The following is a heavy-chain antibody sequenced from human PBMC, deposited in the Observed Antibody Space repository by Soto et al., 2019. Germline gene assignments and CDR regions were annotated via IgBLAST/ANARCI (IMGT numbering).Heavy chain of an antibody. D-gene: IGHD2-2*01. V-gene: IGHV4-30-4*08. CDR3: ARGIVLVPAARNLFWNWFDP. CDR1: GGSVSSVDYY. CDR2: IYDGGST. J-gene: IGHJ5*02. Sequence: PSETLSLTCTVSGGSVSSVDYYWSWIRQVPDKRLEWIGHIYDGGSTYIYPSLKSRVTISVDKSKNQFSLKLSSVTAADTAVYYCARGIVLVPAARNLFWNWFDPWGQGTLVTVSS.